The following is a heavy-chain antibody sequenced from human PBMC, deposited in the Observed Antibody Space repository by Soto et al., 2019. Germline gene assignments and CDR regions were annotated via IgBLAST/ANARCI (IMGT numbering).Heavy chain of an antibody. CDR2: ISAYNGNT. D-gene: IGHD5-18*01. Sequence: GASVKVSCKASGYTFTSYGISWVRQAPGQGLEWMGWISAYNGNTNYAQKLQGRVTMTTDTSTSTAYMELRSLRSDDTAVYYCARDNGVDTAMVNDYWGQGTLVTVSS. CDR3: ARDNGVDTAMVNDY. V-gene: IGHV1-18*01. CDR1: GYTFTSYG. J-gene: IGHJ4*02.